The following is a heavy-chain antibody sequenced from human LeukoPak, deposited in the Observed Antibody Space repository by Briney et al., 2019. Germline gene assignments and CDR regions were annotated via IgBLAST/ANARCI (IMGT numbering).Heavy chain of an antibody. CDR2: INPNSGGT. CDR1: GYTFTGYY. Sequence: GASVKVSCKASGYTFTGYYMHWVRQAPGQGLEWMGWINPNSGGTNYAQKFQGRVTMTRDTSTSTAYMELRSLRSDDTAAYYCARDSPNWDQNAFDIWGQGTMVTVSS. D-gene: IGHD1-1*01. V-gene: IGHV1-2*02. CDR3: ARDSPNWDQNAFDI. J-gene: IGHJ3*02.